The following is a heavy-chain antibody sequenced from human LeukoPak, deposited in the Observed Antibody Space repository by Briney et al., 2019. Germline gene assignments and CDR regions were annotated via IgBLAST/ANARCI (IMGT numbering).Heavy chain of an antibody. D-gene: IGHD1-20*01. V-gene: IGHV3-20*04. CDR2: INWNGGST. J-gene: IGHJ4*02. Sequence: PGGSLSLSCAASGFTFDEYGMSSVRQAPGKGLEWVSGINWNGGSTGYADSVKGRFSISRDNAKNSLYLQMNSLRDEDWALYYCATTRVTGTGEYYFDYWVQGTMVTVSS. CDR1: GFTFDEYG. CDR3: ATTRVTGTGEYYFDY.